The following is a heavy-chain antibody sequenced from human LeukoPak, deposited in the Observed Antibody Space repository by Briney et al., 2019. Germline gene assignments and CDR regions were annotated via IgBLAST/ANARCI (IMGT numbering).Heavy chain of an antibody. CDR2: ISGSGGST. J-gene: IGHJ4*02. Sequence: PGGSLRLSCAASGFTFTSYTMSWVRQAPGKGLEWVSSISGSGGSTYYADSVKGRFTISRDNSKNTLYLQMNSLRAEDTAIYYCVKGRSIVVVPAAYVFDYWGQGTLVTVSS. V-gene: IGHV3-23*01. CDR1: GFTFTSYT. CDR3: VKGRSIVVVPAAYVFDY. D-gene: IGHD2-2*01.